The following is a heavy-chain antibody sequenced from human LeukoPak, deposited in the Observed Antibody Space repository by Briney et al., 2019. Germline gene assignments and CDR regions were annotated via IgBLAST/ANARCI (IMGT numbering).Heavy chain of an antibody. D-gene: IGHD3-16*01. CDR2: ISSDNGNT. Sequence: ASVKVSCKASGYTFTSYGIAWVRQAPGQGLEWTGWISSDNGNTNYAQDLQGRVTLTTDTSTSTAYMELRSLRSDDTAVYYCAREATYYDHNAFYTHWYFDIWGRGTLVTVSS. CDR3: AREATYYDHNAFYTHWYFDI. J-gene: IGHJ2*01. V-gene: IGHV1-18*04. CDR1: GYTFTSYG.